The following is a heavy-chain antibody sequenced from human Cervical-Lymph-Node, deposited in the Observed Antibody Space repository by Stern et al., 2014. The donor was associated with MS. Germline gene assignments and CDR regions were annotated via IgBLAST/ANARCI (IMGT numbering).Heavy chain of an antibody. CDR2: IAPVFGTT. D-gene: IGHD1-26*01. Sequence: VQLVQSGAEVKKLGSSVKVSCKVSGDTFSSQAINWVRQVPGQVLELMGGIAPVFGTTNYAQKFQGRVTITADKSTNTAYMELMTLRSEDTAVYYCARGGGLVGYFDYWGQGTLVSVSS. J-gene: IGHJ4*02. CDR1: GDTFSSQA. CDR3: ARGGGLVGYFDY. V-gene: IGHV1-69*06.